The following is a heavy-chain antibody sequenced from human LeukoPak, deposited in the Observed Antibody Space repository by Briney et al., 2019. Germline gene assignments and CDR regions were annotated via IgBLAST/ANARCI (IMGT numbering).Heavy chain of an antibody. V-gene: IGHV3-48*01. CDR1: GFTFSSYS. CDR2: ISSSSSTI. D-gene: IGHD3-3*01. CDR3: ARDQSLGYYDFWSGYYSGNWFDP. J-gene: IGHJ5*02. Sequence: PGGSLRLSCAASGFTFSSYSMNWVRQAPGKGLEWVSYISSSSSTIFYADSVKGRFTISRDNAKNSLYLKMNSLRAEDTAVYYCARDQSLGYYDFWSGYYSGNWFDPWGQGTLVTVSS.